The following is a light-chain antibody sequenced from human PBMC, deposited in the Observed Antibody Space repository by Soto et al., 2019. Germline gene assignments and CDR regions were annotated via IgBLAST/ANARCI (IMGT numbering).Light chain of an antibody. CDR3: DSWDNSLSVVL. J-gene: IGLJ2*01. CDR2: DNY. CDR1: SSNIGSNY. V-gene: IGLV1-51*01. Sequence: QSVLTQPPSVSAAPGQRVTISCSGSSSNIGSNYVFWYQQLPGTAPKLLIYDNYKRPSGIPDRFSGSTSGTSATLAIAGLQTGDEADYYCDSWDNSLSVVLFGGGTKLTVL.